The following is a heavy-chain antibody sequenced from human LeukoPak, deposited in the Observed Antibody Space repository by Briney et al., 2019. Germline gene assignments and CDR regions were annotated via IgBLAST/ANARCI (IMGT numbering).Heavy chain of an antibody. CDR3: AKDLGAYSSGWSLGGFDY. D-gene: IGHD6-19*01. J-gene: IGHJ4*02. Sequence: PGGSLRLSCAASGFTFSSYGMHWVRQAPGKGLEWVAFIRYDGSNKYYADSVKGRFTVSRDNSKNTLYLQMNSLRAEDTAVYYCAKDLGAYSSGWSLGGFDYWGQGTLVTVSS. CDR1: GFTFSSYG. CDR2: IRYDGSNK. V-gene: IGHV3-30*02.